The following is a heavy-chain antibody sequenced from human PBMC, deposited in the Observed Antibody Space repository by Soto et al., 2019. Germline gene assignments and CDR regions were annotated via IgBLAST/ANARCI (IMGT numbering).Heavy chain of an antibody. CDR2: ISYDGSNK. D-gene: IGHD3-22*01. CDR1: GFTFSSYG. V-gene: IGHV3-30*18. J-gene: IGHJ3*02. Sequence: QVQLVASGGGVVQPGRSLRLSCAAYGFTFSSYGMHWVRQAPGKGLEWVAVISYDGSNKYYADSVKGRFTISRDNSKNTLYLQMNSLRAEDTAVYYCEKKVTMHYDSSGYPDDAFDIWGQGTMVTVPS. CDR3: EKKVTMHYDSSGYPDDAFDI.